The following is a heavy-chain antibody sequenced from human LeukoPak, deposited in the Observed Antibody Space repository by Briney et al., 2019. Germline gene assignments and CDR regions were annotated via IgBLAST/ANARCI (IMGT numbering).Heavy chain of an antibody. D-gene: IGHD4-17*01. V-gene: IGHV1-69*13. CDR3: ARAQNPDYGDYGLDRYYYYYGMDV. J-gene: IGHJ6*02. CDR1: GGTFSSYA. Sequence: SVKVSCKASGGTFSSYAISWVRQAPGQGLEWMGGIIPIFGTANYAQKFQGRVTITADESTSTAYMELSSLRFEDTAVYYCARAQNPDYGDYGLDRYYYYYGMDVWGQGTTVTVSS. CDR2: IIPIFGTA.